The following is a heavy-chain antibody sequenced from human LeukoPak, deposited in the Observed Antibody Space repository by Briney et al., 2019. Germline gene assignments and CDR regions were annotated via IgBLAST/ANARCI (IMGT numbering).Heavy chain of an antibody. Sequence: ASVKVSCKASGYTFTSYGISWVRQAPGQGLEWMGWISAYNGNANYAQKLQGRVTMTTDTSTSTAYMELRSLRSDDTAVYYCARAPLLWFGESLFDYWGQGTLVTVSS. J-gene: IGHJ4*02. CDR2: ISAYNGNA. CDR3: ARAPLLWFGESLFDY. V-gene: IGHV1-18*01. CDR1: GYTFTSYG. D-gene: IGHD3-10*01.